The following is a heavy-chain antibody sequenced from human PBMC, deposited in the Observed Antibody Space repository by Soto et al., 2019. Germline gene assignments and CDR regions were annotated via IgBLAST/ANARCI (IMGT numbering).Heavy chain of an antibody. D-gene: IGHD2-15*01. Sequence: EVQLVESGGGLVQPGGSLKLSCAVSGFTFSGSAMHWVRQASGKGLEWVGRIGSKANNYATAYAASVKGRFTISRDDSKNTAYLQMNSLKTEDTAIYYCTRPFDCSGGSCYSGWYYYYGMDVWGQGTTVTVSS. CDR2: IGSKANNYAT. J-gene: IGHJ6*02. CDR3: TRPFDCSGGSCYSGWYYYYGMDV. V-gene: IGHV3-73*01. CDR1: GFTFSGSA.